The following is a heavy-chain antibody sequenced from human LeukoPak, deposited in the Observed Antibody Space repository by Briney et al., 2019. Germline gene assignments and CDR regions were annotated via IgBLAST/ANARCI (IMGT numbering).Heavy chain of an antibody. Sequence: GGSLRLSCAASGFTVSSNYMSWVRQAPGKGLEWVSVIYSGGSTYYADSVKGRFTISRDNSKNTLYLQMNSLRAEDTAVYYCARGVAGPRTFDIWGQGTMVTVSS. J-gene: IGHJ3*02. V-gene: IGHV3-66*02. CDR2: IYSGGST. CDR3: ARGVAGPRTFDI. CDR1: GFTVSSNY. D-gene: IGHD6-19*01.